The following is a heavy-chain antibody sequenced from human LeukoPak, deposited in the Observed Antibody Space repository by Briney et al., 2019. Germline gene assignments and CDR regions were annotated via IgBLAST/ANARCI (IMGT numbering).Heavy chain of an antibody. CDR2: IGTAGDT. D-gene: IGHD3-10*01. Sequence: GGSLRLSCAASGFTFSSYDMHWVRQATGKGLEWVSAIGTAGDTYYPGSVKGRFTISRENAKNSLYLQMNSLRAEDTAVYYCARVSGYYYGSGSYSPVVDGMDVWGQGTTVTVSS. V-gene: IGHV3-13*01. J-gene: IGHJ6*02. CDR1: GFTFSSYD. CDR3: ARVSGYYYGSGSYSPVVDGMDV.